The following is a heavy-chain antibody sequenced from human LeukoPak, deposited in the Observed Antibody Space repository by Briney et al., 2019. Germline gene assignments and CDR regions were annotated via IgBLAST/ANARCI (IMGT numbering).Heavy chain of an antibody. V-gene: IGHV3-21*01. CDR1: GFTFSSYS. J-gene: IGHJ5*02. CDR3: ARGRLSGSSTSWFDP. Sequence: GGSLRLSCAASGFTFSSYSMNWVRQAPGKGLEGVSSISSSSSYIYYADSVKGLFTISRDNAKNSLYLQMNSLRAEDTAVYYCARGRLSGSSTSWFDPWGQGTLVTVSS. CDR2: ISSSSSYI. D-gene: IGHD2-2*01.